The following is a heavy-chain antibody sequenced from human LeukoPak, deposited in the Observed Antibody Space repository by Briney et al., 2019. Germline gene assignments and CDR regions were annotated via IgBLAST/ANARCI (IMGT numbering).Heavy chain of an antibody. CDR2: IYYSGST. CDR1: GGSISSHY. J-gene: IGHJ4*02. D-gene: IGHD3-22*01. Sequence: SETLSLTCTVSGGSISSHYWGWIRQPPGKGLEWIGSIYYSGSTYYNPSLKSRVTISVDTSKNQFSLKLSSVTAADTAVYYCARLDIGSGYYCFDYWGQGTLVTVSS. V-gene: IGHV4-39*07. CDR3: ARLDIGSGYYCFDY.